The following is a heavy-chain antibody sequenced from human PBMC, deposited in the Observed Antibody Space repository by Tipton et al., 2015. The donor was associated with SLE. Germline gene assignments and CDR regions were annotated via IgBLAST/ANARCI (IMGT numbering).Heavy chain of an antibody. V-gene: IGHV4-61*01. J-gene: IGHJ3*01. D-gene: IGHD3-22*01. Sequence: LRLSCHVSGASISNSSWHWSWLRQPPGKGLEWIGYIYQSGSTTYNRSLKSRVSMSVDTSKNQFSLSLSSVTAADTAVYYCARGPVGSGYYSSSDAFDLWGQGTMVTVSS. CDR2: IYQSGST. CDR3: ARGPVGSGYYSSSDAFDL. CDR1: GASISNSSWH.